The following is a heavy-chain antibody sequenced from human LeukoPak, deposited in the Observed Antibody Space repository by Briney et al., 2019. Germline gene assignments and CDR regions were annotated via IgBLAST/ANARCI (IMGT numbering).Heavy chain of an antibody. V-gene: IGHV3-48*04. CDR1: GFTFSRSS. CDR3: ARPYCSDTSCYWYFDY. Sequence: PGRSLSLSCAASGFTFSRSSMRSVRQPPGDWLGWVSSINYSGSTIYYADSVKGRFTISRDNAENSLYLQMNSLRAEDTAVYYCARPYCSDTSCYWYFDYWGQGTLVTVSS. D-gene: IGHD2-2*01. CDR2: INYSGSTI. J-gene: IGHJ4*02.